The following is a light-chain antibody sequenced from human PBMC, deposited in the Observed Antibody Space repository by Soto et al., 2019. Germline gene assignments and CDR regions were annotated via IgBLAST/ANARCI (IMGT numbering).Light chain of an antibody. V-gene: IGKV3-20*01. CDR2: GAS. CDR3: QQYGSPPPLS. CDR1: QSVTSSY. Sequence: IVLTKSPGTLSLSPWETATLSCRASQSVTSSYLGWYQLKPVQAPRLLIYGASSRATGIPDRFSGSGSGTDFTLTISRLEPEDFAVYDCQQYGSPPPLSFGGVTKVDI. J-gene: IGKJ4*01.